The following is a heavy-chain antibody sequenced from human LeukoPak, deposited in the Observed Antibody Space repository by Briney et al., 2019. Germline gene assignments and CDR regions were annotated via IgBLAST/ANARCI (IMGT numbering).Heavy chain of an antibody. CDR3: ARDFCSGGSCYYFDY. J-gene: IGHJ4*02. Sequence: PGGSLRLSCAASAFTFSSYGMHWVRQAPGKGLEWVAVIWYDGSYKYYADSVKGRFTISRDNSKNTLYLQMNSLRAEDTAVYTCARDFCSGGSCYYFDYWGQGTLVTVS. D-gene: IGHD2-15*01. CDR1: AFTFSSYG. CDR2: IWYDGSYK. V-gene: IGHV3-33*01.